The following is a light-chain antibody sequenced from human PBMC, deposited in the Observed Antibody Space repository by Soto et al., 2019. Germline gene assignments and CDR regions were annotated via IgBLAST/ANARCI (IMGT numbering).Light chain of an antibody. V-gene: IGLV2-14*01. J-gene: IGLJ1*01. CDR1: SSDVGGYNS. Sequence: QSALSQPASVSGSPGQSITISCTGTSSDVGGYNSLSWYQQHPGKVPKLIIYDVNNRPPWVSYRFSGSKSGNTGSLTISGLQAEDEADYYRSSLTTSITYVFGSGTKLTVL. CDR3: SSLTTSITYV. CDR2: DVN.